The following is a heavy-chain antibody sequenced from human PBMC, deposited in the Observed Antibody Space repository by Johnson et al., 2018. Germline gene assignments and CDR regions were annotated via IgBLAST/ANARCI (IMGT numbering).Heavy chain of an antibody. Sequence: VQLLESGGGVVQPGRSLRLSCAASGFSFRSYDMHWVSQAPGKGLEWVTVIPFDGSKTSYANSVKGRFTSSRNNSRNTMYLQMNSLRVEDTGVNNCAKEGQWPGYYMDVWGKGTTVTVS. CDR2: IPFDGSKT. D-gene: IGHD6-19*01. CDR3: AKEGQWPGYYMDV. V-gene: IGHV3-30*18. CDR1: GFSFRSYD. J-gene: IGHJ6*03.